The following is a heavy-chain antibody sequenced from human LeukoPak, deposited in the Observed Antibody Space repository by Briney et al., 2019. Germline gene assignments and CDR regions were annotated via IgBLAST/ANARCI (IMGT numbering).Heavy chain of an antibody. V-gene: IGHV4-59*01. D-gene: IGHD6-13*01. CDR2: IYYSGST. CDR1: GGSISSDY. Sequence: SETLSLTCTVSGGSISSDYWSWIREPPGKGLEWIGYIYYSGSTNYNPSLKSRATISVDTSKNQFSLKLSSVTAADTAVYYCASGYSSRYDYWGQGTLVTVSS. CDR3: ASGYSSRYDY. J-gene: IGHJ4*02.